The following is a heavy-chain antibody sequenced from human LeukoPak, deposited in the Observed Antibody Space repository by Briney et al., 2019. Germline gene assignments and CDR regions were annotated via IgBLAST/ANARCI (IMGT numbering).Heavy chain of an antibody. CDR2: ISAYNGNT. CDR3: ARAYYYDSSGPTFDY. Sequence: ASVKVSCKASGYTFTSYGITWVRQAPGQGLEWMGWISAYNGNTNYAQKLQGRVTMTTGTSTSTAYMELRSLRSDDTAVYYCARAYYYDSSGPTFDYWGQGTLVTVSS. D-gene: IGHD3-22*01. J-gene: IGHJ4*02. V-gene: IGHV1-18*01. CDR1: GYTFTSYG.